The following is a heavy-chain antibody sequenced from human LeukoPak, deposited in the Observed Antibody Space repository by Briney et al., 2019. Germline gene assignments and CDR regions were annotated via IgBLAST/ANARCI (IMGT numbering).Heavy chain of an antibody. CDR1: GFTFSSYA. CDR2: ISGSGGTT. D-gene: IGHD6-13*01. J-gene: IGHJ4*02. Sequence: PGGSLRLSCAASGFTFSSYAMSWVRQAPGKGLEWVSAISGSGGTTYYADSVKGRFTISRDNSKNTLYLQMNSLRAEDSAVYYCAKGRGSSSWYPFDYWGQGTLVTVPS. CDR3: AKGRGSSSWYPFDY. V-gene: IGHV3-23*01.